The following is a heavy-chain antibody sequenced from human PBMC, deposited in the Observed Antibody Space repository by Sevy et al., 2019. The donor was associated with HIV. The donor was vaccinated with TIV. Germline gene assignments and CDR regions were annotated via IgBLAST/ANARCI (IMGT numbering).Heavy chain of an antibody. V-gene: IGHV1-18*01. D-gene: IGHD2-2*01. CDR3: ARVKILVVPAATLPGRYYYYGMDV. CDR2: ISAYNGNT. Sequence: ASVKVSCKASGYTFTSYGISWVRQAPGQGLEWMGWISAYNGNTNYAQKLQGRVTMTTDTSTSTAYMELRSLRSDDTAVYYCARVKILVVPAATLPGRYYYYGMDVWGQGTTVTVSS. J-gene: IGHJ6*02. CDR1: GYTFTSYG.